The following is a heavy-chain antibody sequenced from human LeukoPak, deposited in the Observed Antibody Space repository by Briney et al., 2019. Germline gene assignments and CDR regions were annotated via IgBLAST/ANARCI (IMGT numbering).Heavy chain of an antibody. CDR2: ISVYNGNT. Sequence: ASVKVSCKASGYAFINYGISWVRQAPGQGLEWMGWISVYNGNTNYVQRLQGRVTMTTDTSTSAAYMELRSLRSDDTAVYYCARARGSYFDYWGQGTLVTVSS. V-gene: IGHV1-18*01. J-gene: IGHJ4*02. CDR3: ARARGSYFDY. CDR1: GYAFINYG. D-gene: IGHD3-10*01.